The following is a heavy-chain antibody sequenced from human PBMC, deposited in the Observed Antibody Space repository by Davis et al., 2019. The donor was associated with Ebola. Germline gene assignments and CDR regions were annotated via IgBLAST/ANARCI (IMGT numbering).Heavy chain of an antibody. Sequence: GESLKISCTTSGFAFGDHAMTWVRQAPGKGLEWVGFIRSKRYDGTTQYAASVKGRFTISRDDSKSIAYLQMNSLKTEDTAVYYCTREGSGAVTTRPYYYYGMDVWGQGTTVTVSS. CDR1: GFAFGDHA. D-gene: IGHD4-17*01. J-gene: IGHJ6*02. CDR2: IRSKRYDGTT. V-gene: IGHV3-49*04. CDR3: TREGSGAVTTRPYYYYGMDV.